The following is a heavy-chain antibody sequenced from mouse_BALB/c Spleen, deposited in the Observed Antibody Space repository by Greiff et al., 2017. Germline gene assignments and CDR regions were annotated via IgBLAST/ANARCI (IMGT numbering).Heavy chain of an antibody. D-gene: IGHD1-1*01. CDR2: IRNKANGYTT. J-gene: IGHJ4*01. V-gene: IGHV7-3*02. CDR3: ARGSPVVATGDY. CDR1: GFTFTDYY. Sequence: EVKLMESGGGLVQPGGSLRLSCATSGFTFTDYYMSWVRQPPGKALEWLGFIRNKANGYTTEYSASVKGRFTISRDNSQSILYLQMNTLRAEDSATYYCARGSPVVATGDYWGQGTSVTVSS.